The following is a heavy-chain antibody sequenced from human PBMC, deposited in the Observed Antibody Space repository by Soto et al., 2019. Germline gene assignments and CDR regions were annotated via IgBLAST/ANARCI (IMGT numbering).Heavy chain of an antibody. V-gene: IGHV3-30*01. Sequence: QVQLMESGGGVVQPGRSLRLSCAASGFTFRSYAMDWVRQPPGKGLEWVAVISYDGTNRYYADSVKGRFTISRDNSKNTVSLQMNSLRAEDTAVYYCARGDSNSWSDYWGQGTLVTVSS. CDR3: ARGDSNSWSDY. D-gene: IGHD6-13*01. CDR1: GFTFRSYA. CDR2: ISYDGTNR. J-gene: IGHJ4*02.